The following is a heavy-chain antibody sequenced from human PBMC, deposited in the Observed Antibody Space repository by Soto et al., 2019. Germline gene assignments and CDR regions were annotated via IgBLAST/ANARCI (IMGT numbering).Heavy chain of an antibody. D-gene: IGHD3-9*01. CDR1: GGSISSYY. CDR2: IYYSGST. CDR3: ARVQNYDILTGSSHSIDV. V-gene: IGHV4-59*01. Sequence: SETLSLPCTVSGGSISSYYWSWIRQPPGKGLEWIGYIYYSGSTNYNPSLKSRVTISVDTSKNQFSLKLSSVTAADTATYYCARVQNYDILTGSSHSIDVWGQGTTVTVSS. J-gene: IGHJ6*02.